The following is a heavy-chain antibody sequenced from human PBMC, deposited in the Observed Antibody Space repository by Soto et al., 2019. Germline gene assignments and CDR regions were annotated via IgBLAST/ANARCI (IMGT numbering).Heavy chain of an antibody. CDR2: IYYSGST. CDR1: GGSISSSSYY. J-gene: IGHJ5*02. Sequence: SETLSLTCTVSGGSISSSSYYWGWIRQPPGRGLEWIGSIYYSGSTYYNPSLKSRVTISVDTSKNQFSLKLSSVTAADTAVYYCARHVSPFKITMVRGSRFDPWGQGTLVTVSS. V-gene: IGHV4-39*01. CDR3: ARHVSPFKITMVRGSRFDP. D-gene: IGHD3-10*01.